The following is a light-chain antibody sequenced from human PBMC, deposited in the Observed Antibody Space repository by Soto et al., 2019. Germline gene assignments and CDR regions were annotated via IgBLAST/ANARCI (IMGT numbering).Light chain of an antibody. CDR2: DAS. Sequence: PGDRATLSCRASQSVGSYFAWYQQKPGQAPRLLIYDASSRATGIPARFSGSGSGTDLTLTISSLEPEDFAVYYCQQRSDWPSTFGGGTRVEIK. CDR1: QSVGSY. V-gene: IGKV3-11*01. CDR3: QQRSDWPST. J-gene: IGKJ4*01.